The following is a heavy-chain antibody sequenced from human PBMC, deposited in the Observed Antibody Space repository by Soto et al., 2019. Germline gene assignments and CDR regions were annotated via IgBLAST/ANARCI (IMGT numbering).Heavy chain of an antibody. CDR2: IDNAGTDS. V-gene: IGHV3-74*01. CDR1: GFTLSGRS. J-gene: IGHJ6*01. D-gene: IGHD3-10*01. CDR3: ARGWFVPDV. Sequence: EVQLVESGGGLVQPGGSLRLSCAASGFTLSGRSMHWVRQAPGKGLVWVSGIDNAGTDSTYADSVKGRFTSSRDNAKNMLYLQMNSLSVEDTAVYYCARGWFVPDVWGKGTTVNVSS.